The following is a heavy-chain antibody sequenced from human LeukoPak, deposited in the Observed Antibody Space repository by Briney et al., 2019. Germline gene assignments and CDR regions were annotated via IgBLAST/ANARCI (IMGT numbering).Heavy chain of an antibody. V-gene: IGHV4-38-2*02. CDR3: AVFLPYCSGGSCYSDY. D-gene: IGHD2-15*01. CDR2: IYHSGST. J-gene: IGHJ4*02. Sequence: PSETLSLTCTVSGYSISSGYYWGWIRQPPGKGLEWIGSIYHSGSTYYNPSLKSRVTISVDTSKNQFSLKLSSVTAADTAVYYCAVFLPYCSGGSCYSDYWGQGTLVTVSS. CDR1: GYSISSGYY.